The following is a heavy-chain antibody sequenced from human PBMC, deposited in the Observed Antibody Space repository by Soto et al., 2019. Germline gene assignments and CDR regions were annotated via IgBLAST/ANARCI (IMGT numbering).Heavy chain of an antibody. CDR2: ISGSGGTT. CDR3: AKFFVETGSNSGWPWSFHY. CDR1: GFTFSNYA. D-gene: IGHD6-25*01. J-gene: IGHJ4*02. V-gene: IGHV3-23*01. Sequence: EVQLLESGGGLVQPGRSLRLSCAASGFTFSNYAMGWVRQAPGQGLDWVSAISGSGGTTYYADSVKGRFTISRDNSKNTLFLQMNSLRAEDAAVYYCAKFFVETGSNSGWPWSFHYCGQGTLVTVSS.